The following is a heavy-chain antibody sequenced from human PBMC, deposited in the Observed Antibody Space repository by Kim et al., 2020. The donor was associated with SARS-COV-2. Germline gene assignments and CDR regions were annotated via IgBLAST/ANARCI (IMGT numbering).Heavy chain of an antibody. CDR1: GYTFTSYG. CDR3: ARDEGIVVVPAAMPYGMDV. V-gene: IGHV1-18*01. Sequence: ASVKVSCKASGYTFTSYGISWVRQAPGQGLEWMGWISAYNGNTNYAQKLQGRVTMTTDTSTSTAYMELRSLRSDDTAVYYCARDEGIVVVPAAMPYGMDVWGQGTTVTVSS. D-gene: IGHD2-2*01. CDR2: ISAYNGNT. J-gene: IGHJ6*02.